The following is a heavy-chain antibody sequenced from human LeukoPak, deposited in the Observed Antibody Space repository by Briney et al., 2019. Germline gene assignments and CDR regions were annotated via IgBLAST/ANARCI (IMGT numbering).Heavy chain of an antibody. CDR1: GGSFSGYY. D-gene: IGHD1-26*01. Sequence: SGTLSLTCAVYGGSFSGYYWSWIRQPPGKGLEWIGEINHSGSTNYNPSLKSRVTISIDTSKNQFSLKLSSVTAADTAVYYCARGPDPGKVGAAIYYYFGMDVWGQGTTVTVSS. CDR3: ARGPDPGKVGAAIYYYFGMDV. J-gene: IGHJ6*02. CDR2: INHSGST. V-gene: IGHV4-34*01.